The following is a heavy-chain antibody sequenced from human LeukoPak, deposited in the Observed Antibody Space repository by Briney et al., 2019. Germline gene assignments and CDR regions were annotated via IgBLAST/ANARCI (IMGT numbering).Heavy chain of an antibody. D-gene: IGHD2-15*01. CDR3: ARDVVVVVAATLGFDP. CDR2: INAGNGNT. CDR1: GYTYTSYT. V-gene: IGHV1-3*01. Sequence: ASVIVSCKASGYTYTSYTMHWGRQAPGQRLEWMGCINAGNGNTKYSQKFQGRVTITRDTSASTAYMELSSLRSEDTAVYYCARDVVVVVAATLGFDPWGQGTLVTVSS. J-gene: IGHJ5*02.